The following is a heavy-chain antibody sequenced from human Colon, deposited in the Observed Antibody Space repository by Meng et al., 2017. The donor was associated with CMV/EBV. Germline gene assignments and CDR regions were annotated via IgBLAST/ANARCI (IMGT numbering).Heavy chain of an antibody. D-gene: IGHD2-8*01. Sequence: ASVKVSCKASGYTFTGYYMHWVRQAPGQGLEWMGWINTNSGGTNYAQKFQGRVTMTRDTSISTAYMELSRLRSDDTAVYYCARDQLDIVLMVYHADHAFDIWGQGTMVTVSS. CDR1: GYTFTGYY. CDR2: INTNSGGT. CDR3: ARDQLDIVLMVYHADHAFDI. V-gene: IGHV1-2*02. J-gene: IGHJ3*02.